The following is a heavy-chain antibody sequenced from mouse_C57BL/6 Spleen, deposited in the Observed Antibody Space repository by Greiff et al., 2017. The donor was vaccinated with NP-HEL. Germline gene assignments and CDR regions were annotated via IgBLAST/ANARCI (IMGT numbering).Heavy chain of an antibody. CDR3: TKGYLDEGYDLDY. D-gene: IGHD2-14*01. CDR2: IDPDTGGT. V-gene: IGHV1-15*01. CDR1: GYTFTDYD. J-gene: IGHJ2*01. Sequence: QVQLQQSGAELVRPGASVTLSCKASGYTFTDYDMHWVKQTPVHGLEWIGAIDPDTGGTAYNQKFKGKAILTVDKSSSTAYMELRSLTSEDSAGDYWTKGYLDEGYDLDYWGQGTTLTVSS.